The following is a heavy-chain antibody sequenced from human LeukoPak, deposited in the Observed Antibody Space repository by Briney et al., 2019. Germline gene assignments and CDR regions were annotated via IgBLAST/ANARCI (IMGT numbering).Heavy chain of an antibody. CDR1: GGSFSGHY. V-gene: IGHV4-59*11. J-gene: IGHJ4*02. D-gene: IGHD3-22*01. CDR3: ASYSSGYSADY. CDR2: IYYSGST. Sequence: SETLSLTCAVYGGSFSGHYWSWIRQPPGKGLEWIGYIYYSGSTNYNPSLKSRVTISVDTSKNQFSLKLTSVTAADTAVYYCASYSSGYSADYWGQGTLVTVSS.